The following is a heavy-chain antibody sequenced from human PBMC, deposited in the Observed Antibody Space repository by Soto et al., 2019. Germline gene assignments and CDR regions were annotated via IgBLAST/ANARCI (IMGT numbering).Heavy chain of an antibody. V-gene: IGHV1-3*01. Sequence: GXSVKVSCNASGYTFTSYAMHLVRQTPGQRLEWMGWINAGNGNTKYSQKFQGRVTITRDTSASTAYMELSSLRSEETAVYYCARADYDSSGYYEYYFDYWGQGTLVTVSS. CDR3: ARADYDSSGYYEYYFDY. CDR1: GYTFTSYA. D-gene: IGHD3-22*01. J-gene: IGHJ4*02. CDR2: INAGNGNT.